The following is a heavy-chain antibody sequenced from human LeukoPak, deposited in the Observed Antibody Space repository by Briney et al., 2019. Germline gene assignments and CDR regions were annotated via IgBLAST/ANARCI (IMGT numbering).Heavy chain of an antibody. Sequence: PSETLSLTCIVSGGSISSYYWSWIRQPPGKGLEWIGYIYYSGSTNYNPSLKSRVTISVDTSKNQFSLKLSSVTAADTAVYYCARNSGDYWGQGTLVTVSS. J-gene: IGHJ4*02. CDR3: ARNSGDY. CDR1: GGSISSYY. CDR2: IYYSGST. D-gene: IGHD4-23*01. V-gene: IGHV4-59*01.